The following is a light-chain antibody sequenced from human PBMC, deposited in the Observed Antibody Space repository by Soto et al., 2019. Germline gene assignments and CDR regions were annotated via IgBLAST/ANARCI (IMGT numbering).Light chain of an antibody. J-gene: IGKJ5*01. CDR2: DAS. CDR1: QSVDIN. Sequence: EIVLTQSPATLSVSPGERVTLSCRASQSVDINLAWYQQKPGQAPRLLIYDASNRATGIPARFSGSGSGTDFTLTISSLEPEDFAVYYCQQRSNWPPITFGQGTRLEIK. V-gene: IGKV3-11*01. CDR3: QQRSNWPPIT.